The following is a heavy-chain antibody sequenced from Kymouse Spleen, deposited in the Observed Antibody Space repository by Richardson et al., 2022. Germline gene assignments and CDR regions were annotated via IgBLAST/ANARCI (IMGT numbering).Heavy chain of an antibody. CDR2: IYYSGST. CDR1: GGSISSYY. CDR3: ARAYSSSPGDY. Sequence: QVQLQESGPGLVKPSETLSLTCTVSGGSISSYYWSWIRQPPGKGLEWIGYIYYSGSTNYNPSLKSRVTISVDTSKNQFSLKLSSVTAADTAVYYCARAYSSSPGDYWGQGTLVTVSS. D-gene: IGHD6-6*01. J-gene: IGHJ4*02. V-gene: IGHV4-59*01.